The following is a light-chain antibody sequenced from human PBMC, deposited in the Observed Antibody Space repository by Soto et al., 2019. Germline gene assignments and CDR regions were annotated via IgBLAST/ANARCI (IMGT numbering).Light chain of an antibody. CDR3: QQRSNWPLT. J-gene: IGKJ4*01. Sequence: DSVLTKYPATLSLSPGERATLSCRASQGVSSFLASYQQKPGQAPRLLIYDASTKATGIPARFSGSGSGTDFTLTINSLEPEDFAVYYCQQRSNWPLTFGGGTKV. CDR1: QGVSSF. V-gene: IGKV3-11*01. CDR2: DAS.